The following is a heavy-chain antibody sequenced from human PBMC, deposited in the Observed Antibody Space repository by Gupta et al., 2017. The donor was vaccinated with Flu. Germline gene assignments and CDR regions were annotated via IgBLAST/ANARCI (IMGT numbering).Heavy chain of an antibody. CDR3: ARGAAYCTNGVCSWGYYFEY. J-gene: IGHJ4*02. D-gene: IGHD2-8*01. Sequence: QVQLVQSGADVKKPGASVKVSCKASGYTFSRYAMHWVRQAPGQRLEWMGWINSVDGNTKYSQKFQGRGTITRDTPASTALMELSSLRSEDTAVYYCARGAAYCTNGVCSWGYYFEYWGQGTLVTVSS. V-gene: IGHV1-3*01. CDR1: GYTFSRYA. CDR2: INSVDGNT.